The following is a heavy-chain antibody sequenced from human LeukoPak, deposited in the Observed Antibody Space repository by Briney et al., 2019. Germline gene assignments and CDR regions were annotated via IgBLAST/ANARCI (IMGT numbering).Heavy chain of an antibody. CDR1: GFTFSSYG. CDR2: ISYDGSNK. J-gene: IGHJ3*02. D-gene: IGHD3-9*01. V-gene: IGHV3-30*18. CDR3: AKSTHRYFDWFLWELGAFDI. Sequence: GGSLRLSCAASGFTFSSYGMHWVRQAPGKGLEWVAVISYDGSNKYYADSVKGRFTISSDNSKNTLYLQMNSLRAEDTAVYYCAKSTHRYFDWFLWELGAFDIWGQGTMVTVSS.